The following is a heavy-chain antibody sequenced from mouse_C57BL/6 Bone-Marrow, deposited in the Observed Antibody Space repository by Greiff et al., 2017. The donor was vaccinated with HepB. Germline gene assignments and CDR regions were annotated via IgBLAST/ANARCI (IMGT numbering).Heavy chain of an antibody. CDR2: IYPRSGNT. Sequence: QVQLQQSGAELAKPGASVKLSCKASGYTFTSYGISWVKQRTGQGLEWIGEIYPRSGNTYYNEKFKGKATLTADKSSSTAYMELRSLTSEDSAVYFCARGNIYYDYDCFFDYWGQGTTLTVSS. V-gene: IGHV1-81*01. CDR1: GYTFTSYG. CDR3: ARGNIYYDYDCFFDY. J-gene: IGHJ2*01. D-gene: IGHD2-4*01.